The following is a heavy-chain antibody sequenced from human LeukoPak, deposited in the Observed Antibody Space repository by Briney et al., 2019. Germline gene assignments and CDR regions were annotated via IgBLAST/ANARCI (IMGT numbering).Heavy chain of an antibody. D-gene: IGHD3-16*02. Sequence: SETLSLTCTVSGGSISSYYWSWIRQPPGKGLEWIGYIYYSGSTNYNASLKSRVTISLDTSKNQFSLKLTSVTAADTAVYYCARDRMITFGGIIVPNWYFDLWGHGTLVTVSS. CDR3: ARDRMITFGGIIVPNWYFDL. CDR1: GGSISSYY. V-gene: IGHV4-59*01. J-gene: IGHJ2*01. CDR2: IYYSGST.